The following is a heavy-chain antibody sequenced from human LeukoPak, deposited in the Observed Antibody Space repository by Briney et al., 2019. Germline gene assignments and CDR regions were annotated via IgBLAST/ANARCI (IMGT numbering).Heavy chain of an antibody. CDR3: ARTVVTLDWYFDL. V-gene: IGHV4-39*07. CDR2: FYDSGST. D-gene: IGHD4-23*01. CDR1: GGSIRSRNYY. J-gene: IGHJ2*01. Sequence: SETLSLTCTVSGGSIRSRNYYWDWIRQPPGKGLEWIGNFYDSGSTYYNPSLKSRVTMSIDASKSQVSLKMRSVTAADTAVYYCARTVVTLDWYFDLWGRGTLVSVSS.